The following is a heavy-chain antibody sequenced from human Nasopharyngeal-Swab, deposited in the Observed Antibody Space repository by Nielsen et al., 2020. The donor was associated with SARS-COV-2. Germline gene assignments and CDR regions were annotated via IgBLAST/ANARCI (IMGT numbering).Heavy chain of an antibody. J-gene: IGHJ4*02. D-gene: IGHD3-10*01. CDR3: ARDFPLYGSGSYYNVD. Sequence: WIPQPPGKGLEWVAVIRYDGSNKYYADSVKGRFTISRDNSKNTLYLQMNSLRAEDTAVYYCARDFPLYGSGSYYNVDWGQGTLVTVSS. V-gene: IGHV3-33*01. CDR2: IRYDGSNK.